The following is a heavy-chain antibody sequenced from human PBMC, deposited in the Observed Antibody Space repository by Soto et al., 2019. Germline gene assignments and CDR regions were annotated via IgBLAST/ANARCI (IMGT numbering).Heavy chain of an antibody. CDR1: GFSFERAW. CDR2: IKSKTNGGTT. CDR3: TTVKWGDSFTPHY. Sequence: EEQLVESGGGLVKPGGSLKLSCATSGFSFERAWMNWVRQAPGKGLEWVGRIKSKTNGGTTDYAAPVKGRFTISRDDSKNTLFLQMDSLKTEDTAVYYCTTVKWGDSFTPHYWGQGALVTVSS. J-gene: IGHJ4*02. V-gene: IGHV3-15*07. D-gene: IGHD1-26*01.